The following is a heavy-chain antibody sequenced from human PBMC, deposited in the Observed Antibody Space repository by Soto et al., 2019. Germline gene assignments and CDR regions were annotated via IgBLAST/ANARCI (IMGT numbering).Heavy chain of an antibody. Sequence: SETLSLTCAVYCGSFSGYYWSWIRQPPGKGLEWIGEINHSGSTNYNPSLKSRVTISVDTSKNQFSLKLSSVTAADTAVYYCASQSITGTGAAADAFDIWGQGTMVTVSS. CDR2: INHSGST. CDR3: ASQSITGTGAAADAFDI. D-gene: IGHD1-20*01. V-gene: IGHV4-34*01. CDR1: CGSFSGYY. J-gene: IGHJ3*02.